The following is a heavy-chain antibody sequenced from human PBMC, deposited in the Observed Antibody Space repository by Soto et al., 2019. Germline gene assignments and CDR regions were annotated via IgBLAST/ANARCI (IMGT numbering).Heavy chain of an antibody. J-gene: IGHJ5*02. CDR2: MYHSGST. V-gene: IGHV4-30-2*01. CDR1: GGSISSGGYS. D-gene: IGHD3-9*01. Sequence: SETLSLTCAVSGGSISSGGYSCSWIRQPPGKGMEWIGYMYHSGSTYYNPSLKSRVTISIDRSKNQFSLKLSSVTAADTAVYYCARDHPFEGGVRYFDPHWFDPWGQGTLVTVSS. CDR3: ARDHPFEGGVRYFDPHWFDP.